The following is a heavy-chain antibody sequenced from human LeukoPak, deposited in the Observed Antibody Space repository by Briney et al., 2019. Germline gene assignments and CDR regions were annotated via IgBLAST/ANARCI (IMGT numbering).Heavy chain of an antibody. Sequence: GGSLRLSCAASGFIVSSNDMSWVRQAPGKGLEWVSAISGSGGSTYYADSVKGRFTISRDNSKNTLYLQMNSLRAEDTAVYYCAKDRGIISDYWGQGTLVTVSS. CDR2: ISGSGGST. CDR3: AKDRGIISDY. D-gene: IGHD3-10*01. CDR1: GFIVSSND. V-gene: IGHV3-23*01. J-gene: IGHJ4*02.